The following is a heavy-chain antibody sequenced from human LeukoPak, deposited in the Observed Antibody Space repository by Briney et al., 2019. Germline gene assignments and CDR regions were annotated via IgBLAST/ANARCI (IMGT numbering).Heavy chain of an antibody. CDR2: FDPEDGET. J-gene: IGHJ3*02. D-gene: IGHD1-26*01. Sequence: ASVKVSCKVSGYTLTELSMHWVRQAPGKGLEWMGGFDPEDGETIYAQKFQGRVTMTEDTSTDTAYMELSSLRSEDTAVYYCATWETRLDAFDIWGQGTMVTVSS. CDR3: ATWETRLDAFDI. V-gene: IGHV1-24*01. CDR1: GYTLTELS.